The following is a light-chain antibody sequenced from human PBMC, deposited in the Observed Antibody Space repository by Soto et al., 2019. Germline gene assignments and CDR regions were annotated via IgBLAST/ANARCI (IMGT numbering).Light chain of an antibody. CDR2: EVS. CDR3: SSYTSSSTLV. J-gene: IGLJ2*01. Sequence: QSALTQPASVSGSPGQSITISCTGTSSDVGGYNYVSWYQQHPGKAPKLMIYEVSNRPSGVSHRFSGSKSGNTASLTISGLHAEDEADYYCSSYTSSSTLVFGGGTKVTVL. CDR1: SSDVGGYNY. V-gene: IGLV2-14*01.